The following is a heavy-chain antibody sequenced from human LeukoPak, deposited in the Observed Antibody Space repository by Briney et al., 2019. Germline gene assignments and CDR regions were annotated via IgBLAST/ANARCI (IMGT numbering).Heavy chain of an antibody. D-gene: IGHD5-12*01. Sequence: GASVKVSCKASGGTFSSYAISWVRQAPGQGLEWMGRIIPILGIANYAQKFQGRVTITADKSTSTAYMELSSLRSEDTAVYYCASTPTVATILFDYWGQGTLVTASS. CDR3: ASTPTVATILFDY. CDR2: IIPILGIA. V-gene: IGHV1-69*04. CDR1: GGTFSSYA. J-gene: IGHJ4*02.